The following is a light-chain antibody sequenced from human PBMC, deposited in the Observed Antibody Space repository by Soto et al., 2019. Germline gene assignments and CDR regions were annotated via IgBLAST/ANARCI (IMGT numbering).Light chain of an antibody. Sequence: DIQMTQSPSSLSASVGDRVTITCRASQSISSYLNWYQQKPGKAPKLLIYAASSLQSGVPSRFSGRGSGTDFTLTISILQPEDFATYYCQQRYSTPNTCGGGPKVEIK. J-gene: IGKJ4*01. CDR1: QSISSY. CDR2: AAS. CDR3: QQRYSTPNT. V-gene: IGKV1-39*01.